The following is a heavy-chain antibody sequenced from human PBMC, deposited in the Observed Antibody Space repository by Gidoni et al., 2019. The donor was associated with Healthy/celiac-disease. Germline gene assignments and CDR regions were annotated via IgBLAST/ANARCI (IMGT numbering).Heavy chain of an antibody. CDR2: IYPGDSDT. V-gene: IGHV5-51*01. Sequence: EVQLVQSGAEVKKPGGALRISCKGSGYSFTSYWIGWVRQMPGKGLEWMGIIYPGDSDTRYSPSFQGQVTISADKSISTAYLQWSSLKASDTAMYYCARRGDSYASYYGMDVWGQGTTVTVSS. J-gene: IGHJ6*02. CDR3: ARRGDSYASYYGMDV. D-gene: IGHD5-18*01. CDR1: GYSFTSYW.